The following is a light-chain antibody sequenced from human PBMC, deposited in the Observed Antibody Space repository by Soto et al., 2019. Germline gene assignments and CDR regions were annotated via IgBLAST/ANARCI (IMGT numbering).Light chain of an antibody. V-gene: IGKV1-8*01. CDR3: QEANTFPPS. J-gene: IGKJ5*01. CDR1: QGISSY. CDR2: AAS. Sequence: LRVTQCPSSFSASTGDRVTITCRASQGISSYLAWYQQKPGKAPKLLIYAASTLQSGVPSRFSGSGSGTDFTLTISSVQPEDFATYYCQEANTFPPSFGRGTRLE.